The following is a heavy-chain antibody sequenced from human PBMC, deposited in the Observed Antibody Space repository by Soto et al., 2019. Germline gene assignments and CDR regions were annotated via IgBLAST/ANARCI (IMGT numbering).Heavy chain of an antibody. D-gene: IGHD2-15*01. J-gene: IGHJ4*02. CDR2: IYSGGLT. CDR1: KLTVGSSY. V-gene: IGHV3-53*01. Sequence: GGSLRLSCAASKLTVGSSYMTWVRQAPGKGLEWVSVIYSGGLTYYADSVKGRFTISRDTSKNTLYLQMNTLRADDTAVYYCASSAGFCSGGSCYDYWGQGTLVTAPQ. CDR3: ASSAGFCSGGSCYDY.